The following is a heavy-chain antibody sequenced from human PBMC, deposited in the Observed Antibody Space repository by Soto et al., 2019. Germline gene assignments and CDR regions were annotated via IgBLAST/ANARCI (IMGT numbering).Heavy chain of an antibody. CDR1: GGTFSSYA. CDR2: IIPIFGTA. J-gene: IGHJ3*02. Sequence: GASVKVSCKASGGTFSSYAISWVRQAPGQGLEWMGGIIPIFGTANYAQKFQGRVTITVDKSTSTAYMELSSLRSEDTAVYYCASPGRIVVVTAGAFDIWGQGTMVTVSS. V-gene: IGHV1-69*06. CDR3: ASPGRIVVVTAGAFDI. D-gene: IGHD2-21*02.